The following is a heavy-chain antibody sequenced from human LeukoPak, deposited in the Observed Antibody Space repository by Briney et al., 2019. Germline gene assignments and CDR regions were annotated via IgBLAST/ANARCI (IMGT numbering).Heavy chain of an antibody. CDR2: VNRDGSFT. Sequence: GGSLRLSCAASGFTFRTYSMTWVRQPPGKGLVWVSRVNRDGSFTSYADSVKGRFTISRDNAKNTLYLQMNSLRAEDTAVYYCVRVLPAARMDVWGQGTTVTVSS. CDR3: VRVLPAARMDV. J-gene: IGHJ6*02. D-gene: IGHD2-2*01. V-gene: IGHV3-74*01. CDR1: GFTFRTYS.